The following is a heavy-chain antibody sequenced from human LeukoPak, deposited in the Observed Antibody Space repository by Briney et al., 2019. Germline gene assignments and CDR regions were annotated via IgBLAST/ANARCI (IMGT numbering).Heavy chain of an antibody. CDR1: GDSIGSYY. CDR2: IYYSGST. Sequence: SETLSLTCTVSGDSIGSYYWSWIRQPPGKGLEWIGYIYYSGSTNYNPSLKSRVTTSVDTSKNQVSLNLSSVTAADTAVYYCARDRSGMDVWGQGTTVTVSS. V-gene: IGHV4-59*01. CDR3: ARDRSGMDV. J-gene: IGHJ6*02.